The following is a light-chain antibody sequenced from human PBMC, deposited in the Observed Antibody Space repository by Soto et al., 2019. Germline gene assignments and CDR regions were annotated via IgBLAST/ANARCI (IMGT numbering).Light chain of an antibody. CDR2: DAS. Sequence: IQMTQSPSSVSASVGDRVTITCRASQSISNILNWYKQKPGKAPKLLIYDASVLERGVPSRFSGSGSGTDFTFTITSLQPEDIATYYCQQYDSLPLTFGGGTKVDIK. CDR3: QQYDSLPLT. CDR1: QSISNI. J-gene: IGKJ4*01. V-gene: IGKV1-33*01.